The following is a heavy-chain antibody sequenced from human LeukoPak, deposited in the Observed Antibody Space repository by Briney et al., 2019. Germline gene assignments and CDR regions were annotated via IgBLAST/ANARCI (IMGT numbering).Heavy chain of an antibody. D-gene: IGHD2-15*01. V-gene: IGHV3-64D*06. Sequence: GGPLRLSCSASGFTFSRYGMFWVRQAPGKGLEYVSDVSGNGGSTDYADSVKGRFTISRDNSKNTLYLQMSSLRAEDTAVYYCVKASCSGGICYLDYWGQGTLVTVSS. CDR3: VKASCSGGICYLDY. CDR2: VSGNGGST. J-gene: IGHJ4*02. CDR1: GFTFSRYG.